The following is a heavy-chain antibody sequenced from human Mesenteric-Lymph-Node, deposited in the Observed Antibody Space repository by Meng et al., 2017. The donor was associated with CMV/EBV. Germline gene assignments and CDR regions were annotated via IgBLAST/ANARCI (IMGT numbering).Heavy chain of an antibody. Sequence: GESLKISCAASGFTFDDYTMHWVRQVPGKGPEWVSLISWDGSSTYYVDSVKGRFTISRDNSKNSLYLQMNSLRTEDTALYYCAKDIREGFVVLPAAIPGDYWGQGTLVTVSS. CDR1: GFTFDDYT. J-gene: IGHJ4*02. V-gene: IGHV3-43*01. D-gene: IGHD2-2*02. CDR2: ISWDGSST. CDR3: AKDIREGFVVLPAAIPGDY.